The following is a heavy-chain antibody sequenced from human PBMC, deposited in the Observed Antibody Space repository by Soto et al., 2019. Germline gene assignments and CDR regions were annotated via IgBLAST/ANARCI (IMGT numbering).Heavy chain of an antibody. CDR1: GGSVTTSSTY. D-gene: IGHD5-12*01. V-gene: IGHV4-31*03. CDR2: VHHSGRT. J-gene: IGHJ4*02. CDR3: ARERDYYDNSGYLHYFDF. Sequence: SETLFLTCTVSGGSVTTSSTYWSWIRHSPGKGLEWIGYVHHSGRTYYNPSLKSRVKMSVDTAKNQYDLTLTSVTAADTAVYYCARERDYYDNSGYLHYFDFCGQGTQVTVSS.